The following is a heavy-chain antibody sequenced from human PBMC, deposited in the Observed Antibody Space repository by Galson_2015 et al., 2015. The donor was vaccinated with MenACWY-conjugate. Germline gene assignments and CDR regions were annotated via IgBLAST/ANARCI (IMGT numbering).Heavy chain of an antibody. V-gene: IGHV3-23*01. CDR2: ISGSGGST. D-gene: IGHD1-26*01. CDR3: AKDMGALGGSDY. CDR1: GFTFSSYA. J-gene: IGHJ4*02. Sequence: SLRLSCAASGFTFSSYAMSWVRQAPGKGLEWVSAISGSGGSTYYADSVKGRFTISRDNPKNTLYLQMNSLRAEDTAVYYCAKDMGALGGSDYWGQGTLVTVSS.